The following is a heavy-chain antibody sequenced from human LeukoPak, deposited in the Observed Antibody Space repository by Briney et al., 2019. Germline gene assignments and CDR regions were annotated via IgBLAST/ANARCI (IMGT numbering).Heavy chain of an antibody. V-gene: IGHV4-34*01. CDR3: ARPCIAVAGLPRCQYAFDI. CDR1: GGSFSGYY. D-gene: IGHD6-19*01. J-gene: IGHJ3*02. CDR2: INHSGST. Sequence: PSETLSLTCAVYGGSFSGYYWSWIRQPPGKGLEWIGEINHSGSTYYNPSLKSRVTISVDTSKNQFSLKLSSVTAADTAVYYCARPCIAVAGLPRCQYAFDIWGQGTMVTVSS.